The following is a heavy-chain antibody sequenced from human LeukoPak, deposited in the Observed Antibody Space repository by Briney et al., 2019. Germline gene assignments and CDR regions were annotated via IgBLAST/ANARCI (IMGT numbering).Heavy chain of an antibody. CDR2: ISAHNGNT. D-gene: IGHD3-22*01. CDR1: GYTLTSYG. V-gene: IGHV1-18*01. Sequence: ASVKVSCKASGYTLTSYGISWVRQAPGQGLEWMGWISAHNGNTNYAQKFQGRVSMTTDTSTSTAYMELRSLRSDDTAVYYCARGMVYYYDSSGYPLDYWGQGTLVTVSS. CDR3: ARGMVYYYDSSGYPLDY. J-gene: IGHJ4*02.